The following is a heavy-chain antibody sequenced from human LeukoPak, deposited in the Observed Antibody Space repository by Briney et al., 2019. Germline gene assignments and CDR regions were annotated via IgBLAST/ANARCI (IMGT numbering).Heavy chain of an antibody. D-gene: IGHD2-2*01. CDR1: GFTFSSYW. Sequence: GGSLRLSCAASGFTFSSYWMSWVRQAPGKGLEWVANIRQDEGEKYYVDSVKGRFTISRDNAKNSLYLQMNSLRVEDTAMYYCARAPIVAVPARRPTYFDFWGQGALVTVSS. CDR2: IRQDEGEK. J-gene: IGHJ4*02. CDR3: ARAPIVAVPARRPTYFDF. V-gene: IGHV3-7*01.